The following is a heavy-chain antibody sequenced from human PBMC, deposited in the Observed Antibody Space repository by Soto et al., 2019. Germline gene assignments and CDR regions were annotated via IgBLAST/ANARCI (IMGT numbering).Heavy chain of an antibody. CDR2: LYYGGAT. Sequence: SETLSLTCAVSGGSINSGGYSWSWIRQPPGKGLEWIGYLYYGGATYSKPSLKSRVSISVDWSKNQFSLKLNSVTAADTAVYYCARTFTSMGLFDYWGPGTLVTVYS. CDR1: GGSINSGGYS. D-gene: IGHD2-8*01. J-gene: IGHJ4*02. CDR3: ARTFTSMGLFDY. V-gene: IGHV4-30-2*01.